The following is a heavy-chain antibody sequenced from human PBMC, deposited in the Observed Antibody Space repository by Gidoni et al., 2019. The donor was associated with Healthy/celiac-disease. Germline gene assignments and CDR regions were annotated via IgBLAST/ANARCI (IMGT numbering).Heavy chain of an antibody. V-gene: IGHV3-9*01. Sequence: EVQLVESGGGLVQPGRSLRLSCGAAGFTFDDYAMHWVRQAPGKGLEWVSGISWNSGSIGYADSVKGRFTISRDNAKNSLYLQMNSLRAEDTALYYCAKDMPRYYYYYGMDVWGQGTTVTVSS. CDR3: AKDMPRYYYYYGMDV. J-gene: IGHJ6*02. CDR2: ISWNSGSI. CDR1: GFTFDDYA.